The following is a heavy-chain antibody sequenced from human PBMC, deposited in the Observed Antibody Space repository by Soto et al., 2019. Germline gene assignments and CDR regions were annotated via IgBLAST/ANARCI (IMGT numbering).Heavy chain of an antibody. CDR1: GYTFTSYG. Sequence: ASVKVSCKASGYTFTSYGISWVRQAPGQGLEWMGWISAYNGNTNYAQKLQGRVTMTTDTSTSQAYMELRSLRSDDTAVYYCARGSGITMVRGVTNYYYGMDVWGQGTTVTVSS. D-gene: IGHD3-10*01. CDR2: ISAYNGNT. V-gene: IGHV1-18*01. J-gene: IGHJ6*02. CDR3: ARGSGITMVRGVTNYYYGMDV.